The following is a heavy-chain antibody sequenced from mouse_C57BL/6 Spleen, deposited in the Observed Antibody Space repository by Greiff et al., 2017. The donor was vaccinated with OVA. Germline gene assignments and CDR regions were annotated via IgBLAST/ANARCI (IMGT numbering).Heavy chain of an antibody. J-gene: IGHJ3*01. Sequence: VMLVESGPGLVQPSQSLSITCTVSGFSLTSYGVHWVRQSPGKGLEWLGVIWSGGSTDYNAAFISRLSISKDNSKSQVFFKMNSLQADDTAIYYCARKETGTDWFAYWGQGTLVTVSA. CDR1: GFSLTSYG. CDR3: ARKETGTDWFAY. V-gene: IGHV2-2*01. D-gene: IGHD4-1*01. CDR2: IWSGGST.